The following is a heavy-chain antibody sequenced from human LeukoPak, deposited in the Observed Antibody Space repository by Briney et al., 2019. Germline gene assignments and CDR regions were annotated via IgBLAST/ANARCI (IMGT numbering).Heavy chain of an antibody. V-gene: IGHV3-15*04. CDR2: IESKTDGGTT. J-gene: IGHJ4*02. CDR3: TTYGSGRKFDY. Sequence: GGSLRLSCAASGFSFSDAWMSWVRQIPGKGLEWAGRIESKTDGGTTDYAAPVKGRFTISRDDSTNTLYLQMNSLKSEDTAVYYCTTYGSGRKFDYWGQGILVTVSS. D-gene: IGHD3-10*01. CDR1: GFSFSDAW.